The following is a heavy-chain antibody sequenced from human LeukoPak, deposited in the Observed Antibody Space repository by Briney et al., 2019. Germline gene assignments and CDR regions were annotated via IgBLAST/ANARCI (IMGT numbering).Heavy chain of an antibody. CDR2: IYYSGST. J-gene: IGHJ4*02. D-gene: IGHD3-16*01. Sequence: SETLSLTCTVSGGSISSSSYYRGWIRQPPGKGLELIGSIYYSGSTYYNPSLKSRVTISVDTSNNQYSLKLSSVTAADTAVYYCARARGDYFDYWGQGTLVTVSS. V-gene: IGHV4-39*01. CDR3: ARARGDYFDY. CDR1: GGSISSSSYY.